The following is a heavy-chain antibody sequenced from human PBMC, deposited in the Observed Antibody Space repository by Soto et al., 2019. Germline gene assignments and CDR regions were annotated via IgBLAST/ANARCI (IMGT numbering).Heavy chain of an antibody. CDR3: ARNDAFDI. CDR2: TSYNGNNK. Sequence: PGGSLRLSCAASGFTFSDCSMHWVRQAPGKGLEWVASTSYNGNNKYYGDSVKGRFTISGDNSKNTLYLQMNSLRAEDTAVYYCARNDAFDIWGQGTMVTVSS. J-gene: IGHJ3*02. V-gene: IGHV3-30*03. CDR1: GFTFSDCS.